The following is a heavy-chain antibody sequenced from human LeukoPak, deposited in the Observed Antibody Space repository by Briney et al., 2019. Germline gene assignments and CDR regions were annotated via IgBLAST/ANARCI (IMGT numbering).Heavy chain of an antibody. CDR3: ARDSRDYYDSSGYYYYFDY. CDR1: GFTVSSNY. V-gene: IGHV3-53*01. CDR2: IYSDGST. Sequence: GGSLRLSCAASGFTVSSNYMSWVRQAPGEGLEWVSVIYSDGSTYYADSVKGRFTISRDNSKNTLYLQMNSLRAEDTAVYYCARDSRDYYDSSGYYYYFDYWGQGTLVTVSS. J-gene: IGHJ4*02. D-gene: IGHD3-22*01.